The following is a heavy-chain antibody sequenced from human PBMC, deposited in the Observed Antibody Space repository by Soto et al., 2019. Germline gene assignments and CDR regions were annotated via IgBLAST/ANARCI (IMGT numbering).Heavy chain of an antibody. Sequence: ASVKVSCKASGYTFTSYGISWVRQAPGQGLEWMGWISAYNGNTNYAQKLQGRVTMTTDTSTSTAYMELRSLRSEDTAVYYCARDWGYCSGGSCYLDDYWGQGTLVTVSS. D-gene: IGHD2-15*01. CDR1: GYTFTSYG. CDR3: ARDWGYCSGGSCYLDDY. J-gene: IGHJ4*02. CDR2: ISAYNGNT. V-gene: IGHV1-18*01.